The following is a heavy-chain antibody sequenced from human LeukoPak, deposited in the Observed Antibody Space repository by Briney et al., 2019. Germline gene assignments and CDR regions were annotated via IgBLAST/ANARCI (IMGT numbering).Heavy chain of an antibody. CDR2: ISWNSGSI. D-gene: IGHD4-23*01. V-gene: IGHV3-9*01. Sequence: GGSLRLSCAASGFTFDDYAMHWVRQAPGEGLEWVSGISWNSGSIGYADSVRGRFTISRDDAKKSLYLQMNSLRAEDTAVYYCVRDADGGNSWFDSWGQGTLVTVSS. CDR3: VRDADGGNSWFDS. CDR1: GFTFDDYA. J-gene: IGHJ5*01.